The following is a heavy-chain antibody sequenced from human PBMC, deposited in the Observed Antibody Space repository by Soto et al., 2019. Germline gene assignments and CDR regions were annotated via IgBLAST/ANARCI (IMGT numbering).Heavy chain of an antibody. J-gene: IGHJ5*02. Sequence: RGALLVSCAGSGFTFGDSYMSWIRQAPGKGLEWLSYISPGSRYPAYADSVKGRFTISRDNAKRSLYLQMMSLTAEDTAIYYCVRGGGGGLFDPWGQGTMVTVSS. CDR2: ISPGSRYP. CDR3: VRGGGGGLFDP. CDR1: GFTFGDSY. V-gene: IGHV3-11*06. D-gene: IGHD2-15*01.